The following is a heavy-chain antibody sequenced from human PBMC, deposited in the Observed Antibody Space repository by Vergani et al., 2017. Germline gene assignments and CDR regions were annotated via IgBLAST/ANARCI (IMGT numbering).Heavy chain of an antibody. CDR2: IYYSGST. Sequence: QVQLQESGPGLVKSSQTLSLTCTVSGGSISSGASYWSWIRQHPGKGLEWIGYIYYSGSTSYTPSLKSRVTISVDTSKNQFSLKLSSVTAADTAVYYCARATGDLNFDYWGQGTLVTVSS. CDR1: GGSISSGASY. J-gene: IGHJ4*02. CDR3: ARATGDLNFDY. V-gene: IGHV4-31*03. D-gene: IGHD7-27*01.